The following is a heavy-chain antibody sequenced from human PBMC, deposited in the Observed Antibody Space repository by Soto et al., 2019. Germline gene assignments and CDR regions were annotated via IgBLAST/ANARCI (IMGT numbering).Heavy chain of an antibody. CDR2: IRGFSPYT. Sequence: GSLRLSCISSGFTFRTYTMNWVRQAPGKGLEWVSGIRGFSPYTFYAESVKGRFTISRDNAKNSLYLQMDSLRAEDTAVYYCARDRGYDAHDYYYNAMDVWGQGTTVTVSS. D-gene: IGHD3-10*01. CDR3: ARDRGYDAHDYYYNAMDV. V-gene: IGHV3-21*01. J-gene: IGHJ6*02. CDR1: GFTFRTYT.